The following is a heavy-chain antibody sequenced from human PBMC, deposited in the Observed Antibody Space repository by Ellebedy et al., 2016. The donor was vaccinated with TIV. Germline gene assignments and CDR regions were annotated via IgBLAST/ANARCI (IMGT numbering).Heavy chain of an antibody. Sequence: ASVKVSXXASGYTFTSYYMHWVRQAPGQGLEWMGIINPSGGSTSYAQKFQGRVTMTRDTSISTAYMELSRLRSDDTAVYYCARVGYNWNSDYWGQGTLVTVSS. CDR1: GYTFTSYY. CDR2: INPSGGST. D-gene: IGHD1-7*01. J-gene: IGHJ4*02. V-gene: IGHV1-46*01. CDR3: ARVGYNWNSDY.